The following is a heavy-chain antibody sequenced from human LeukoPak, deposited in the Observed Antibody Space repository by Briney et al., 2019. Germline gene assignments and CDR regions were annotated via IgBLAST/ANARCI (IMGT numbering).Heavy chain of an antibody. V-gene: IGHV1-3*01. CDR2: INAGNGNT. D-gene: IGHD6-19*01. CDR3: ARVSTRAPSYLVAGGYHGMDV. CDR1: GYTFTSYA. Sequence: GASVKVSCKASGYTFTSYAMHWVRQAPGQRLEWMGWINAGNGNTKYSQRFQGRVTITRDTSASTAYMELSSLRSEDTAVYYCARVSTRAPSYLVAGGYHGMDVWGQGTTVTVSS. J-gene: IGHJ6*02.